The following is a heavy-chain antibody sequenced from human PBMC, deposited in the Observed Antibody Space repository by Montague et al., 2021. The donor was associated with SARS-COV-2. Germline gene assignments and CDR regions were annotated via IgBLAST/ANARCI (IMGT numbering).Heavy chain of an antibody. V-gene: IGHV4-61*01. CDR2: IYYSVDI. Sequence: SETLSLTCTVSGASVNSGYFYWSWIRQAPGKGLEWVGYIYYSVDINYNPSLKSRISISVDRSMNPFSLKLSSVTAADTAVYFCTRNAHYGSASYYIDYWGRGTVVIVSS. CDR1: GASVNSGYFY. J-gene: IGHJ4*02. D-gene: IGHD3-10*01. CDR3: TRNAHYGSASYYIDY.